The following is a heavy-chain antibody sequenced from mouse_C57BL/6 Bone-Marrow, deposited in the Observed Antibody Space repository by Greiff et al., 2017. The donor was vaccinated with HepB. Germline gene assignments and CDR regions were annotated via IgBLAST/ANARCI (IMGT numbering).Heavy chain of an antibody. CDR2: IYPRSGNT. CDR1: GYTFTSYG. CDR3: ARRNDYDEDYYYAMDY. Sequence: QVQLQQSGAELARPGASVKLSCKASGYTFTSYGISWVKQRTGQGLEWIGEIYPRSGNTYYNEKFKGKATLTADKSSSTAYMELRSLTSEDSAVYFCARRNDYDEDYYYAMDYWGQGTSVTVSS. V-gene: IGHV1-81*01. D-gene: IGHD2-4*01. J-gene: IGHJ4*01.